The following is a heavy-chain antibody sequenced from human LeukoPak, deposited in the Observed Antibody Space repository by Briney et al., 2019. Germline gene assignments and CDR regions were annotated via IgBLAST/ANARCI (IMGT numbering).Heavy chain of an antibody. CDR2: INPNSGGT. V-gene: IGHV1-2*02. J-gene: IGHJ4*02. Sequence: ASVKVSCKASGYTFTGYYMHWVRQAPGQGLEWMGWINPNSGGTIYAQKSQGRVTMTEDTSTDTAYMELSSLRSEDTAVYYCATERMATRPFDYWGQGTLVTVSS. D-gene: IGHD5-24*01. CDR3: ATERMATRPFDY. CDR1: GYTFTGYY.